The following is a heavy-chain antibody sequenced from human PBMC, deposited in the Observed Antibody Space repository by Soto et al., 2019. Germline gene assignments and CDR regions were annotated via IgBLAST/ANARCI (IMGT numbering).Heavy chain of an antibody. CDR2: FDPEDGET. D-gene: IGHD6-13*01. Sequence: ASVKVSCKVSGYTLTELSMHWVRQAPGKGLEWMGGFDPEDGETIYAQKFQGRVTMTEDTSTDTAYMELSSLRSEDTAVYYCATSPDYSSSWYSPSYNWFDPWGQGTLVTVSS. CDR3: ATSPDYSSSWYSPSYNWFDP. V-gene: IGHV1-24*01. J-gene: IGHJ5*02. CDR1: GYTLTELS.